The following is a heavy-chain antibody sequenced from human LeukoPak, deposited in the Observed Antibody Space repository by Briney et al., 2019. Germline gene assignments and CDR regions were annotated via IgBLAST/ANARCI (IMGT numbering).Heavy chain of an antibody. CDR2: INPNSGGT. V-gene: IGHV1-2*02. J-gene: IGHJ4*02. Sequence: APVKVSCKASGYIFTDYYIHWVRQARGQGLEWMGWINPNSGGTYFAQSFEARVTLSRDTSINTAYMEMRGLTSDDTAIYYCAKSQYSFGSGSTRPLFDHWGQGTLVTVSS. D-gene: IGHD3-10*01. CDR3: AKSQYSFGSGSTRPLFDH. CDR1: GYIFTDYY.